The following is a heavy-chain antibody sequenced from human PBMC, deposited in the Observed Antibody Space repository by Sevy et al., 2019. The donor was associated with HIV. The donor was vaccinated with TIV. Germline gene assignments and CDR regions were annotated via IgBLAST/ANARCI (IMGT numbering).Heavy chain of an antibody. J-gene: IGHJ4*02. Sequence: GGYLRLSCAAASGFTFNGYAMHWVRQGPGKGLEWVSGIDWKSGRIDYADSVKGRFTIFRDNVKNSLDLQMNYLRADDTAFDYCITDIRPGGLDYWGQGTLVIVSS. CDR2: IDWKSGRI. D-gene: IGHD1-26*01. CDR3: ITDIRPGGLDY. CDR1: GFTFNGYA. V-gene: IGHV3-9*01.